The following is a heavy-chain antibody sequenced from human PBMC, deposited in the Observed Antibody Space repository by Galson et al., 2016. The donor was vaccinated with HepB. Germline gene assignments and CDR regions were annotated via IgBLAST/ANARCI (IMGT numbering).Heavy chain of an antibody. CDR2: IRAYSGNK. CDR1: GYIFTSYG. V-gene: IGHV1-18*01. D-gene: IGHD3-3*01. Sequence: SVKVSCKASGYIFTSYGISWVRQAPGQGLEWMGWIRAYSGNKNYAQKLQGRVTMTTDTPTSTAYMELRSLRADDTAVYYCARDLTPLRRFCDLDYWGQGTLVTVSS. CDR3: ARDLTPLRRFCDLDY. J-gene: IGHJ4*02.